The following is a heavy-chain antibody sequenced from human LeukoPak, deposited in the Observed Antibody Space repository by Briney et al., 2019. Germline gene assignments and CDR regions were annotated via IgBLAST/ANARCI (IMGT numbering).Heavy chain of an antibody. CDR1: GGSISSSNYY. J-gene: IGHJ4*02. V-gene: IGHV4-39*01. CDR2: MYYSGST. D-gene: IGHD5-18*01. Sequence: PWETLSLTCTVSGGSISSSNYYWGWIRQPPGKGLEWIGSMYYSGSTYYNPSLKSRATISVDTPNNQFSLKLNSVTAADTAVYYCARHFLDTYGPTAYWDQGTLVTVSS. CDR3: ARHFLDTYGPTAY.